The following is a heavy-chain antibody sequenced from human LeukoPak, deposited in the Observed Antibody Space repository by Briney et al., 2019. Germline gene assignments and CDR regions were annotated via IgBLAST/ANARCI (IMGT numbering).Heavy chain of an antibody. V-gene: IGHV4-39*07. CDR2: IYYSRST. Sequence: ASETLSFTSTVSGGSISSSSYYWRWIRQPPGKGLEFIGTIYYSRSTYYNPSLKSRITISVATSKNQLSLKLSTVTAAHTACYNCARGVYYYGSGSYLFDYWGQGKLVTVSS. CDR1: GGSISSSSYY. J-gene: IGHJ4*02. CDR3: ARGVYYYGSGSYLFDY. D-gene: IGHD3-10*01.